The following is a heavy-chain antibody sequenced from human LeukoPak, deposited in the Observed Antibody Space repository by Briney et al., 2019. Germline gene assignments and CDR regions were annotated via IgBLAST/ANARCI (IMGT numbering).Heavy chain of an antibody. CDR1: GYTFTSYY. Sequence: ASVKVSCKASGYTFTSYYMHWVRQAPGQGLEWMGIINSSGGSTSYAQKFQGRVTMTRDTSTSTVYMELSSLRSEDTAVYYCARDAEIDYYYGSGSYDYWGQGTLVTVSS. CDR3: ARDAEIDYYYGSGSYDY. J-gene: IGHJ4*02. CDR2: INSSGGST. V-gene: IGHV1-46*01. D-gene: IGHD3-10*01.